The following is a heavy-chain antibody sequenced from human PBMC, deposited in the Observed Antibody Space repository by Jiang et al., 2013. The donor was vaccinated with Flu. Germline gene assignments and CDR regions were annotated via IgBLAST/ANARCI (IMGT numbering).Heavy chain of an antibody. D-gene: IGHD3-9*01. V-gene: IGHV1-3*01. CDR3: ARMNYDLLTGYFSPYNWFDP. J-gene: IGHJ5*02. CDR2: INAGNGDT. Sequence: LEWMGWINAGNGDTEYSQKFQDRVTITRDTSASTVYMELSSLRSGDTAIYYCARMNYDLLTGYFSPYNWFDPWGQGTLGHCLL.